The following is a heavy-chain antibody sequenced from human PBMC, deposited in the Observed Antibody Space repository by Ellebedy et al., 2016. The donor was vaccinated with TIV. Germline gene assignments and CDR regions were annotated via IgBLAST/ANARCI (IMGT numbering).Heavy chain of an antibody. D-gene: IGHD4-17*01. CDR1: GYSFTSYW. V-gene: IGHV5-51*01. CDR3: ASQLGTVTTSVYGMDV. Sequence: GESLKISXKGSGYSFTSYWISWVRQMPGKGLEWMGIIYPGDSDTRYSPSFQGQVTISADKSISTAYLQWSSLKASDTAMYYCASQLGTVTTSVYGMDVWGQGTTVTVSS. J-gene: IGHJ6*02. CDR2: IYPGDSDT.